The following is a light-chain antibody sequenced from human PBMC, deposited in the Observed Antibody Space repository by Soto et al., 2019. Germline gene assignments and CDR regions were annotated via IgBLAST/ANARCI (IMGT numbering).Light chain of an antibody. V-gene: IGKV3-15*01. CDR3: QQYNNWPGVT. Sequence: EIVMTQSPATLSVSPGERATLSCRASQSISSNLAWYQQKPGQAPRLLIYDASTRATGIPARFSGSGSGTEFTLTISSLQSGDFAVYYCQQYNNWPGVTFGQGTRLEIK. CDR2: DAS. CDR1: QSISSN. J-gene: IGKJ5*01.